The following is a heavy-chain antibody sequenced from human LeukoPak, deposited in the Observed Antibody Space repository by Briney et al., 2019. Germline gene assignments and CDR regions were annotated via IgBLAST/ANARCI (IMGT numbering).Heavy chain of an antibody. CDR2: IIPIFGTA. J-gene: IGHJ4*01. D-gene: IGHD3-3*01. CDR3: ARHAPGDFWSGYYPLYFDY. V-gene: IGHV1-69*05. Sequence: GASVKASCKASGGTFSSYAISWVRQAPGQGLEWMGRIIPIFGTANYAQKFQGRVTITTDESTSTAYMELSSLRSEDTAVYYCARHAPGDFWSGYYPLYFDYWGQGTLVTVSS. CDR1: GGTFSSYA.